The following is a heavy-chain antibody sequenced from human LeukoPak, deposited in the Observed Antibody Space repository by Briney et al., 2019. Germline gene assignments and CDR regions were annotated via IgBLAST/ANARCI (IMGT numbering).Heavy chain of an antibody. CDR1: GYTFTNYA. J-gene: IGHJ6*02. Sequence: GASVKVSCKASGYTFTNYAMSWVRRAPGQGLEWMGWINTNTGNPTYAQGFTGRFVFSLDTSVSTAYLQISSLKAEDTAVYYCATTVTTASGGYYGMDVWGQGTTVTVSS. CDR2: INTNTGNP. D-gene: IGHD4-11*01. CDR3: ATTVTTASGGYYGMDV. V-gene: IGHV7-4-1*02.